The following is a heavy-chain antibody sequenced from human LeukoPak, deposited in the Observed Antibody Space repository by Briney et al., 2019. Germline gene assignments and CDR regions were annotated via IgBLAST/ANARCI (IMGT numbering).Heavy chain of an antibody. Sequence: SETLSLTCTVSGGSISSTSHYWGWIRQPPGKGLEWIGSIYYSGSTYYNPSLKGRVTISVDTSKNQFSLKLSSVTAADTAVYYCARLRTSCCIDYWGQGTLVTVSS. CDR1: GGSISSTSHY. CDR3: ARLRTSCCIDY. J-gene: IGHJ4*02. V-gene: IGHV4-39*01. CDR2: IYYSGST. D-gene: IGHD2-2*01.